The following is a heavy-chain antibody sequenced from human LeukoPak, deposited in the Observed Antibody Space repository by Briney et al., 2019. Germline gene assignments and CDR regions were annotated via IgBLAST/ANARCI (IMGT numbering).Heavy chain of an antibody. CDR2: INRNGGST. V-gene: IGHV3-20*04. J-gene: IGHJ4*02. D-gene: IGHD6-19*01. CDR1: GFTFDDYG. CDR3: ARDRGSSGWEIIDY. Sequence: PGGSLRLSCAASGFTFDDYGMSWVRQAPGKGLEWVSGINRNGGSTVYADSVKGRFTISRDNAKNSLYLQMNSLRAEDTALYYCARDRGSSGWEIIDYWGQGTLVTVSS.